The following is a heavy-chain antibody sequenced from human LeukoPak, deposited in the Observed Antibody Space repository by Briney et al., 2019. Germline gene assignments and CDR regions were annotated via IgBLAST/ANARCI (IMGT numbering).Heavy chain of an antibody. CDR1: GGTFSSYA. J-gene: IGHJ4*02. D-gene: IGHD5-24*01. V-gene: IGHV1-69*05. Sequence: ASVKVSCKASGGTFSSYAISGVRQAPGQGLEWMGGIIPIFGTANYAQKFQGRVTITTDESTSTAYMELSSLRSEDTAVYYCARGESGRDGYLNRFDYWGQGTLVTVSS. CDR2: IIPIFGTA. CDR3: ARGESGRDGYLNRFDY.